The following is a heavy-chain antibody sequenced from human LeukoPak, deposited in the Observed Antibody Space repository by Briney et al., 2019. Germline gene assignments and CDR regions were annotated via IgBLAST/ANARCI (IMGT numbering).Heavy chain of an antibody. J-gene: IGHJ4*02. CDR2: MNPNSGNT. CDR1: GYTFTSYD. CDR3: ARVKRYGSGSYCMVY. Sequence: ASVKVSCKASGYTFTSYDINWGRQATGQGVEGRGWMNPNSGNTGYAQKFQGRVTMTRNTSISTAYMELSSLRSEDTAVYYCARVKRYGSGSYCMVYWGQGTLVTVSS. D-gene: IGHD3-10*01. V-gene: IGHV1-8*01.